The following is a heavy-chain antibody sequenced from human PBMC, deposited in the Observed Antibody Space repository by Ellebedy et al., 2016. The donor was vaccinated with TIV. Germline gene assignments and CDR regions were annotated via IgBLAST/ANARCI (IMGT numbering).Heavy chain of an antibody. CDR1: GGSISSYY. V-gene: IGHV4-59*08. CDR2: IYDSGST. D-gene: IGHD1-26*01. Sequence: MPSETLSLTCRVSGGSISSYYWSWIRQPPGKGLEWIGYIYDSGSTNYNPSLKSRVTISLDTSKNQFSLKLSSVTAADTAVYYCARRRWDGWELRDWGQGTLVTVSS. CDR3: ARRRWDGWELRD. J-gene: IGHJ4*02.